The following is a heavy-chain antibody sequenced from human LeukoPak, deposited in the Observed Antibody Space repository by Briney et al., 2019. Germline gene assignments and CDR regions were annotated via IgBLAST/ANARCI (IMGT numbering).Heavy chain of an antibody. CDR3: ARDLPNWNYVLLDY. CDR1: GFTFSSYS. J-gene: IGHJ4*02. CDR2: ISSSSSYI. D-gene: IGHD1-7*01. V-gene: IGHV3-21*04. Sequence: GGSLRLSCAASGFTFSSYSMNWVRQAPGKGLEWVSSISSSSSYIYYADSVKGRFTISRDNAKNSLYLQMNSLRAEDTAVYYCARDLPNWNYVLLDYWGQGTLVTVSS.